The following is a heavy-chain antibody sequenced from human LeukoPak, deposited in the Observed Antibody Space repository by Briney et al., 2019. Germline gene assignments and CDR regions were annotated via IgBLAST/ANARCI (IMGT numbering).Heavy chain of an antibody. CDR3: AKAAYCTSISCHFSGYAQGPLDS. D-gene: IGHD2-2*01. CDR1: GFTFNTYG. J-gene: IGHJ4*02. V-gene: IGHV3-30*18. CDR2: ISNDGNSK. Sequence: PGRSLRLSCVASGFTFNTYGMQWVRQAPGKGLEWVAGISNDGNSKDYTDSVKGRFTISRHNSKNTMYLQMNSLRAEDTAVYYCAKAAYCTSISCHFSGYAQGPLDSWGQGTLVTVSS.